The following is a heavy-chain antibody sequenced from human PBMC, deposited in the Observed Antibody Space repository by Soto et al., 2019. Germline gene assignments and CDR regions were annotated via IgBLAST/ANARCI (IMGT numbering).Heavy chain of an antibody. CDR2: INHSGST. D-gene: IGHD2-15*01. CDR3: ARGRRHSTHNYFDY. J-gene: IGHJ4*02. CDR1: GGSFSGYY. Sequence: PSETLSLTCAVYGGSFSGYYWTWIRQPPGTGLEWIGEINHSGSTNYNPSLESRVTISVDTSKNQFSLKLSSVTAADTAVYYCARGRRHSTHNYFDYWGQGTLVTVSS. V-gene: IGHV4-34*01.